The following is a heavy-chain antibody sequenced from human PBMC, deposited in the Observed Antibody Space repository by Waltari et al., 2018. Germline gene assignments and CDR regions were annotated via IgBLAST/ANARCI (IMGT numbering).Heavy chain of an antibody. V-gene: IGHV4-30-4*01. J-gene: IGHJ6*03. Sequence: QVQLQESGPGLVKPSQTLSLTCSVPGGSISSGDFYWSWIRQPPGKGLEWIGFFYNRVSIYYNPSLKSRLTISADTSKNQFSLRLTSVTVADTAVYYCASSWDHYYMDVWGKGTTVTVSS. D-gene: IGHD1-26*01. CDR1: GGSISSGDFY. CDR3: ASSWDHYYMDV. CDR2: FYNRVSI.